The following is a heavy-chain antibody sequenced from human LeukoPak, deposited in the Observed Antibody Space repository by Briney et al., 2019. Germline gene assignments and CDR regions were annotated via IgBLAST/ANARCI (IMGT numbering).Heavy chain of an antibody. CDR2: IIPILGIA. CDR1: GGTFSSYA. V-gene: IGHV1-69*04. J-gene: IGHJ4*02. D-gene: IGHD2-21*01. CDR3: ARELEVIAIGY. Sequence: GASVKVSCKASGGTFSSYAISWVRQAPGQGLEWMGRIIPILGIANYAQKFQGRVTITADKSTSTAYMELSSLRSEDTAVYYCARELEVIAIGYWGQGTLVTVSS.